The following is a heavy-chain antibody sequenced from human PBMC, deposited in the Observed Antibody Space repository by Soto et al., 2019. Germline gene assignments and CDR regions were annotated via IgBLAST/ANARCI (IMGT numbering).Heavy chain of an antibody. Sequence: SETLSLTCAVSGGSISSYYWSWIRQPPGKGLEWIGYIYYGGSTNYNPSLKSRVTISVDTSKNQFSLKLTSVTAADMAVYYCARGGGKVSENDYWGQGTLVTVSS. D-gene: IGHD2-15*01. CDR1: GGSISSYY. J-gene: IGHJ4*02. CDR2: IYYGGST. V-gene: IGHV4-59*01. CDR3: ARGGGKVSENDY.